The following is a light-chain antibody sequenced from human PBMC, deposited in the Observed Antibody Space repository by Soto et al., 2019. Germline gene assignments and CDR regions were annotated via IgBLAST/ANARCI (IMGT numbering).Light chain of an antibody. V-gene: IGKV3-11*01. J-gene: IGKJ4*01. CDR2: DGS. CDR3: QQRSNWPLT. CDR1: QSVSSD. Sequence: EIVLTQSPATLSLSPGERATLSCMASQSVSSDLAWYQQKPGQAPRLLINDGSNSATGILARFNGSGSGTDFTLTISSLEPEDFAVYYCQQRSNWPLTFGGGTKVEIK.